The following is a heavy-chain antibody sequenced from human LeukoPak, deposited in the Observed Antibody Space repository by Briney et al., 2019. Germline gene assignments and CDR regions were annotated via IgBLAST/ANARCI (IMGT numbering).Heavy chain of an antibody. CDR1: GGSINNYY. V-gene: IGHV4-59*01. Sequence: SETLSLTCTVSGGSINNYYWSWIRQPAGKGLEWIGYISHIGSTNYNPSLKSRVTISVDTSKNQFSLKLTSVTAADTALYYCARDRISINALDMWGQGTMVTVSS. CDR3: ARDRISINALDM. D-gene: IGHD1-14*01. CDR2: ISHIGST. J-gene: IGHJ3*02.